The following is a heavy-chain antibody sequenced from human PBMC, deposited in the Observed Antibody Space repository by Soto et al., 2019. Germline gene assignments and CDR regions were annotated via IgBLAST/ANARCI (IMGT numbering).Heavy chain of an antibody. J-gene: IGHJ3*01. CDR1: GYGFSNYW. D-gene: IGHD2-15*01. CDR2: IDPSDPYT. CDR3: ARHRNQYCTGGTCYDAFDV. Sequence: PGESLKISCRGSGYGFSNYWITWVRQVPGKGLEWMGRIDPSDPYTNYSPSFQGRVTISADKSVSKAYLQWRSLKASDSALYYCARHRNQYCTGGTCYDAFDVWGQGTMVTVSS. V-gene: IGHV5-10-1*01.